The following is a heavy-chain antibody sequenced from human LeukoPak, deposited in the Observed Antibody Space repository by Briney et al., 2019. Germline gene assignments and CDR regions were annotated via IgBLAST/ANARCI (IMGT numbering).Heavy chain of an antibody. V-gene: IGHV3-23*01. Sequence: PGGSLRLSCAASGFTFSDYAMIWVRQAPGKGLEWVAGISASGASPYYADSVKGRFTISRDNSKNTLYLQMNSLRAEDTAVYYCAKPPREQWLSYNWFDPWGQGTLVTVSS. CDR1: GFTFSDYA. J-gene: IGHJ5*02. CDR2: ISASGASP. CDR3: AKPPREQWLSYNWFDP. D-gene: IGHD6-19*01.